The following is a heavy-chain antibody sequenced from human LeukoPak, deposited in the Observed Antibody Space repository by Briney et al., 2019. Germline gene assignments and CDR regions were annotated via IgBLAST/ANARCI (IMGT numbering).Heavy chain of an antibody. V-gene: IGHV3-53*01. CDR2: IYSGGST. CDR1: GFTVSSNY. Sequence: GGSLRLSCAASGFTVSSNYMSWVRQAPGKGLEWVSIIYSGGSTYYADSVKGRSTISRDNSKNTLFLQMNSLRAEDTAVYYCAGRSYYDNSGDFEYWGQGTLVTVSS. J-gene: IGHJ4*02. D-gene: IGHD3-22*01. CDR3: AGRSYYDNSGDFEY.